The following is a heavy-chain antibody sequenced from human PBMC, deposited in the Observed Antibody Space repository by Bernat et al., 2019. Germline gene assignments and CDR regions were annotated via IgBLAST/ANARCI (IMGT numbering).Heavy chain of an antibody. CDR1: AYTFTAYY. J-gene: IGHJ6*02. CDR3: GRALPVKGLDV. Sequence: QVQLVQSGAEVKKPGASVKVSCKAYAYTFTAYYLHWVRQAPGQGLEWMGWINPNSGATDYARKFQGWVTMTRGPSISTAYMELSRVKSVDTAGYYCGRALPVKGLDVWGQGHTVIVSS. CDR2: INPNSGAT. V-gene: IGHV1-2*04. D-gene: IGHD6-19*01.